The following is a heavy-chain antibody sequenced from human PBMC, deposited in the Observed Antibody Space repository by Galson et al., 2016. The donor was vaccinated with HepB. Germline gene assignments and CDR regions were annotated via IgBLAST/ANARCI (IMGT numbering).Heavy chain of an antibody. Sequence: TLSLTCSVSGGSIISAHYYWSWIRQLPGKGLEWIGYIFYSGSTYYTSSLKSRATISIDTSKNQFSLKLTSVTAADTAVYFCARTSVVPAALYDQWGQGTLVTVSS. CDR1: GGSIISAHYY. D-gene: IGHD2-2*01. CDR2: IFYSGST. J-gene: IGHJ4*02. CDR3: ARTSVVPAALYDQ. V-gene: IGHV4-31*03.